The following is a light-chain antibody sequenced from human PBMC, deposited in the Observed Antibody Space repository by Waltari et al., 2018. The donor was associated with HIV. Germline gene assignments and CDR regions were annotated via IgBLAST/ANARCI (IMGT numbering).Light chain of an antibody. CDR2: SAS. Sequence: IHVTQSPPSLSASVGGTVILSCRTNESISDSLHWYQQRPGKAPRLLIYSASVVQPGVPLKFRGRGSGTDFSLTIDTLEPEDFATYVCQQTFSFPHTFGLGTRLDIK. CDR1: ESISDS. CDR3: QQTFSFPHT. J-gene: IGKJ2*01. V-gene: IGKV1-39*01.